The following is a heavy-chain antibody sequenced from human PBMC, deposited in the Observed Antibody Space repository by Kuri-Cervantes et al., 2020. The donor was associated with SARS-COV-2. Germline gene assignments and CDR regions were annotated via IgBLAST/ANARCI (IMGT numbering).Heavy chain of an antibody. V-gene: IGHV1-69*13. D-gene: IGHD3-3*01. CDR3: ACPHRYCCFWSGKTPFDN. CDR1: GDTFNIYA. Sequence: SVKVSWKHSGDTFNIYAISWVRQAPGQGLECMGGIFPVFTTPTDAQKVHCRVTLNADESTSTVYMELSSLTSEDTGMYYCACPHRYCCFWSGKTPFDNWGQGTLVTVSS. J-gene: IGHJ4*02. CDR2: IFPVFTTP.